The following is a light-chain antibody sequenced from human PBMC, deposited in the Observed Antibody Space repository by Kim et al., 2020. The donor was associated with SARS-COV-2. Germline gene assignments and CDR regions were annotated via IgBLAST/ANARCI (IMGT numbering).Light chain of an antibody. CDR1: SGSIATNY. J-gene: IGLJ2*01. CDR3: QSYDTNFDVI. V-gene: IGLV6-57*03. Sequence: KTVTIYCTRASGSIATNYVQGYPQRPGSAPRIVIYEDNQRPSGVPDRFSGSTDSSSNSASLTISGLKTEDEADYYCQSYDTNFDVIFGGGTQLTVL. CDR2: EDN.